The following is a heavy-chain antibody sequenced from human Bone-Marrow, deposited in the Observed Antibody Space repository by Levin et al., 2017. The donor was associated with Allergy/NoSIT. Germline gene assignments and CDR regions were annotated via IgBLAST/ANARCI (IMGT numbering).Heavy chain of an antibody. CDR1: GFSFSNYA. D-gene: IGHD6-13*01. CDR3: ARDRVRSGNSLEFDF. V-gene: IGHV3-64*01. Sequence: GGSLRLSCAASGFSFSNYAMHWVRQAPGKGLEYVSAISSNGGSTFYANAVKGRFAISRDNSKNTLFLQMGSLRLDDMAVYYCARDRVRSGNSLEFDFWGQGTLVTVSS. J-gene: IGHJ4*02. CDR2: ISSNGGST.